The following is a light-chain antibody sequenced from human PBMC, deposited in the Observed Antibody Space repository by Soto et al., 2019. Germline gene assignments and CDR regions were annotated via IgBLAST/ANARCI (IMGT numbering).Light chain of an antibody. CDR3: QQLYRYPIT. Sequence: DVQLTQSPSFMSLSAGDRVTITCRASQGISNSLAWYKQKPGKATKLLIYSASTLQSGVPSRFSGGFSGTEFTLTISSLQPEDFATYYCQQLYRYPITFGQGTRLEIK. CDR2: SAS. V-gene: IGKV1-9*01. J-gene: IGKJ5*01. CDR1: QGISNS.